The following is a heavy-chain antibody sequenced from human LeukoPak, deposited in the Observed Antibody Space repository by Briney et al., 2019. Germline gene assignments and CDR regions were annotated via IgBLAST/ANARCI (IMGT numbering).Heavy chain of an antibody. CDR1: GFTFSNYP. D-gene: IGHD6-19*01. CDR3: ARVALSSSGWPYYFDY. Sequence: GGSLRLSCAASGFTFSNYPMNWVRQAPGKGLEWVSSISSSSSDIYYADSVKGRFTISRDNAKNSLYLQMNSLRAEDTAVYYCARVALSSSGWPYYFDYWGQGTLVTVSS. J-gene: IGHJ4*02. V-gene: IGHV3-21*01. CDR2: ISSSSSDI.